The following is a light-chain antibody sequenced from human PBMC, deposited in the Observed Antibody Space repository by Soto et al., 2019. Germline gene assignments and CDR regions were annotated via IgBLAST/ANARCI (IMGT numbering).Light chain of an antibody. V-gene: IGKV3-15*01. Sequence: EIVMTQSPATLSVSPGERATLSCRASQSVTTNLAWYQHKPGQAPRLLIYGASTRATGVAARFSGSGSGTECTHNNRILQSVDFVVYYCQQYNGLPQFTFGQGTRLQIK. CDR3: QQYNGLPQFT. CDR1: QSVTTN. CDR2: GAS. J-gene: IGKJ2*01.